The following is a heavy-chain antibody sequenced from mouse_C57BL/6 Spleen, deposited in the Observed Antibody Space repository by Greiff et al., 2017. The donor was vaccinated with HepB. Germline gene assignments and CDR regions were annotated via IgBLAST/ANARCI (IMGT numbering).Heavy chain of an antibody. CDR2: ISYDGSN. D-gene: IGHD2-4*01. V-gene: IGHV3-6*01. J-gene: IGHJ4*01. CDR3: ARVDYDEAMDY. Sequence: EVKLMESGPGLVKPSQSLSLTCSVTGYSITSGYYWNWIRQFPGNKLEWMGYISYDGSNNYNPSLKNRISITRDTSKNQFFLKLNSVTTEDTATYYCARVDYDEAMDYWGQGTSVTVSS. CDR1: GYSITSGYY.